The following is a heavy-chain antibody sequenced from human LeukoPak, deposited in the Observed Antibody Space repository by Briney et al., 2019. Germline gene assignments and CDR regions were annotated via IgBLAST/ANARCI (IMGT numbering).Heavy chain of an antibody. CDR2: INHSGST. CDR3: ARGRVEGGWTPSRLFDP. D-gene: IGHD6-19*01. V-gene: IGHV4-34*01. J-gene: IGHJ5*02. CDR1: GGSFSGYY. Sequence: SETLSLTCAVYGGSFSGYYWSWIRQPPGKGLEWIGEINHSGSTNYNPSLKSRVTISVDTSKDQFSLKLSSVTAADTAVYYCARGRVEGGWTPSRLFDPWGQGTLVTVSS.